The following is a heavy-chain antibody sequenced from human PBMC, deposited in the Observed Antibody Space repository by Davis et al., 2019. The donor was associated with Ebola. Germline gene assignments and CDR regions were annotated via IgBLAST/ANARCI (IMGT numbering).Heavy chain of an antibody. CDR1: GFTFSSYA. V-gene: IGHV3-23*01. D-gene: IGHD4-17*01. Sequence: PGGSLRLSCVGSGFTFSSYAMSWVRQAPGKGLEWISGISGSGVTTYYADSDSVKGRFTISTDNSKNTLYLQMNTLRAEDTAVYYCANDYGEYYYYYNLDVWGKGTTVTVSS. J-gene: IGHJ6*03. CDR2: ISGSGVTT. CDR3: ANDYGEYYYYYNLDV.